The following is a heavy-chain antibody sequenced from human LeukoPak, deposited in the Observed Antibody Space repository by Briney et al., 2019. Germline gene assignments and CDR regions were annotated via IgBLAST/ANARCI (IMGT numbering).Heavy chain of an antibody. Sequence: ASVKVSCKASGYTFTGYCMHWVRQAPGQGLEWMGWINPNSGGTNYALDFHGRVTMTRDTSISTAYMELSRLRSDDTAVYYCARAGDSGNLAWGQGTLVNVSS. CDR3: ARAGDSGNLA. V-gene: IGHV1-2*02. CDR1: GYTFTGYC. J-gene: IGHJ5*02. D-gene: IGHD1-26*01. CDR2: INPNSGGT.